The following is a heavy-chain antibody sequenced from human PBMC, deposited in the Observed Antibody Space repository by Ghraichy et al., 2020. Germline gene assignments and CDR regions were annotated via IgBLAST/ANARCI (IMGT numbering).Heavy chain of an antibody. V-gene: IGHV3-48*02. J-gene: IGHJ4*02. D-gene: IGHD5-24*01. Sequence: GGSLRLSCAASGFTFNIYGMNWVRQAPGKGLEWVSYISSTSSAMYYADSVKGRFTISRDNAKNSLYLQMNSLRDEDTAVYYCASNLPPMDWGKGTLVTVYS. CDR2: ISSTSSAM. CDR1: GFTFNIYG. CDR3: ASNLPPMD.